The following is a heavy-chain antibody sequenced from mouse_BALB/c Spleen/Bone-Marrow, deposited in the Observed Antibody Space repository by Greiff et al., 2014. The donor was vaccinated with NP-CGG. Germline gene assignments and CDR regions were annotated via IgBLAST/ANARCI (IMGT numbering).Heavy chain of an antibody. D-gene: IGHD4-1*01. CDR1: GYAFTNYL. CDR3: ARVLGRPF. V-gene: IGHV1-54*01. J-gene: IGHJ3*01. CDR2: INPGSGGT. Sequence: VQLQQSGAEVVRPGTSVKVSCKASGYAFTNYLIEWIKQRPGQGLEWIGLINPGSGGTNYNEKFKGKATLTADKSSSTAYMQLSSLTSDDSAVYFCARVLGRPFGGQGTLVTVSA.